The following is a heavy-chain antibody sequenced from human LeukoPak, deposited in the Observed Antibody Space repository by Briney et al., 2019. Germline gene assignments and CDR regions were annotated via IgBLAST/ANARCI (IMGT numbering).Heavy chain of an antibody. Sequence: SETLSLTCTVSGGSISSYYWSWIRQPPGKGLEWIGYIYYSGSTNHNPSLKSRVTISIDTSKNQFSLKLSSVTAADTAVYYCALRRPFGAFDIWGQGTMVTVSS. J-gene: IGHJ3*02. CDR1: GGSISSYY. D-gene: IGHD3-16*01. CDR3: ALRRPFGAFDI. V-gene: IGHV4-59*08. CDR2: IYYSGST.